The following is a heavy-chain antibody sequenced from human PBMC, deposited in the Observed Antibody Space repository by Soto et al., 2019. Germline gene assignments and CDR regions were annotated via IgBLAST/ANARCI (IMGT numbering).Heavy chain of an antibody. J-gene: IGHJ4*02. Sequence: QITLKESGPTLVKPTQTLTLTCTFSGFSLSSPAVGVNWIHQPPGKALEWLALIYWDDDKQYSPSLRSRLTITKDTSKNQVVLTMTNMDPVDTATYYCAHGSGWLSDYWGQGTLVTVSS. CDR1: GFSLSSPAVG. D-gene: IGHD6-19*01. CDR2: IYWDDDK. CDR3: AHGSGWLSDY. V-gene: IGHV2-5*02.